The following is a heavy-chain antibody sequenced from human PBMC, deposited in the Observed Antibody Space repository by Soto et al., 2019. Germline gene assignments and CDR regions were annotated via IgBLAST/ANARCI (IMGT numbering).Heavy chain of an antibody. CDR2: IFHSGST. D-gene: IGHD5-18*01. J-gene: IGHJ4*02. V-gene: IGHV4-59*11. Sequence: SETLGVSCTFSDGSMSSHYWNWIRQPPGKGLECIGYIFHSGSTNYNPSLKSRVTISVDTSKNQFSLKLNSVTAADTAVYYCARDDSYGIDSWGQGTLVTVSS. CDR1: DGSMSSHY. CDR3: ARDDSYGIDS.